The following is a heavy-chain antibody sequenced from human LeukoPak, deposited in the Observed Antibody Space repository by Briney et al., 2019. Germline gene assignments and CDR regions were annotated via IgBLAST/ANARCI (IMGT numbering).Heavy chain of an antibody. CDR2: ISSSGGVT. V-gene: IGHV3-23*01. CDR1: GLTFSRHA. J-gene: IGHJ3*02. Sequence: GGSLRLSCAASGLTFSRHAMSWVRQAPGKGLEWVAGISSSGGVTYYLDSVKGRFTISRDNTKNTVYLQMHSLRAEDTAVYYCARLSGSQTGDAFDIWGQGTMVTVSS. D-gene: IGHD1-26*01. CDR3: ARLSGSQTGDAFDI.